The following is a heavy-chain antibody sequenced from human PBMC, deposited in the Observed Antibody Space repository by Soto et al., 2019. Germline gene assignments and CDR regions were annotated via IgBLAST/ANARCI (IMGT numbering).Heavy chain of an antibody. CDR2: ISGSGGST. J-gene: IGHJ3*02. CDR3: ASIVATTSFDI. V-gene: IGHV3-23*01. CDR1: GFTFSNAW. Sequence: AGGSLRLSCAASGFTFSNAWINWVRQAPGKGLEWVSAISGSGGSTYYADSVKGRFTISRDNSKNTLYLQMNSLRAEDTAVYYCASIVATTSFDIWGQGTMVTVSS. D-gene: IGHD5-12*01.